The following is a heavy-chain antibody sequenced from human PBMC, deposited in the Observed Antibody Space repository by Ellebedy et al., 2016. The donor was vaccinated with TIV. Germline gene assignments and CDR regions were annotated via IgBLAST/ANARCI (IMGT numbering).Heavy chain of an antibody. J-gene: IGHJ4*02. CDR3: GRDGVWGGDY. D-gene: IGHD2-8*01. V-gene: IGHV3-23*01. Sequence: GGSLRLSXATSGFTFSSYAMTWVRQAPGKGLEWVSSITSSGDRTNYADSVKGRFTISRDNAKNTLYLQMNSLRAEDTAVYYCGRDGVWGGDYWGQGTLVIVSS. CDR1: GFTFSSYA. CDR2: ITSSGDRT.